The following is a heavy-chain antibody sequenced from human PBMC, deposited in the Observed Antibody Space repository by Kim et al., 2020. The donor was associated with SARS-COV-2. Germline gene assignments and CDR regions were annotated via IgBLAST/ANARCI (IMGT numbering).Heavy chain of an antibody. D-gene: IGHD2-2*01. CDR3: AREGVVVRYFDL. Sequence: KYSQKFQGRVTITRDTSASTAYMELSSLRSEDTAVYYCAREGVVVRYFDLWGRGTLVTVSS. V-gene: IGHV1-3*01. J-gene: IGHJ2*01.